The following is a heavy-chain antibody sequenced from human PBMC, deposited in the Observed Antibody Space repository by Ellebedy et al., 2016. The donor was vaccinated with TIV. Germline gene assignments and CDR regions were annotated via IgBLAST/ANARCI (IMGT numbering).Heavy chain of an antibody. CDR3: AKLYSGSHYVDLLY. Sequence: GESLKISXAASGFTFSSHGMHWVRQAPGKGLEWVAVIWYDGSKKYYADSVKGRFTISRDNSKNTLYLQMNSLRAEDTAVYYCAKLYSGSHYVDLLYWGQGTLVTVSP. CDR1: GFTFSSHG. J-gene: IGHJ4*02. D-gene: IGHD1-26*01. V-gene: IGHV3-33*06. CDR2: IWYDGSKK.